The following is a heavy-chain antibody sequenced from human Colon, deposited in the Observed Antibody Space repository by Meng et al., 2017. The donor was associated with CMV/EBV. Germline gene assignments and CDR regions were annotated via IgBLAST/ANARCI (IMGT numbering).Heavy chain of an antibody. V-gene: IGHV1-69*10. CDR1: GGVFTSYA. CDR3: ARDGLYSDAFDV. J-gene: IGHJ3*01. CDR2: IIPLLGIT. D-gene: IGHD2-15*01. Sequence: SVKVSCKASGGVFTSYAISWVRQAPGQGLEWMGGIIPLLGITDYAQNFQDRVTITADKSTSTAYMELESLRSEGTAVYYCARDGLYSDAFDVWGQGTMVTVSS.